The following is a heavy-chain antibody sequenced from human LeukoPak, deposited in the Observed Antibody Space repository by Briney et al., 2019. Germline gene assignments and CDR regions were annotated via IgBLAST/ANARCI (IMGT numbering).Heavy chain of an antibody. D-gene: IGHD3-9*01. CDR1: GGSFSGYH. CDR3: ARYYDILTGYYVFDY. V-gene: IGHV4-34*01. Sequence: PSETLSLTCVVYGGSFSGYHWSWIRQPPGKELEWIGEINHSGSTNYNPSLKSRITISVDTSKNQFSLRLSSVTAADTAVYYCARYYDILTGYYVFDYWGQGTLVTVSS. CDR2: INHSGST. J-gene: IGHJ4*02.